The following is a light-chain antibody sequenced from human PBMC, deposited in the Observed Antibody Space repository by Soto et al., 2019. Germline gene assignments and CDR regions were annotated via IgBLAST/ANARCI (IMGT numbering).Light chain of an antibody. Sequence: SYELTQPPSVSVSPGQTASITGSGDKLGDKYACWYQQKPGQSPVLVIYQDSKRPSGIPERFSGSNSGNTATLTISGTQAMDEADYYCQAWDSSILFGPGKKATV. CDR2: QDS. CDR3: QAWDSSIL. CDR1: KLGDKY. V-gene: IGLV3-1*01. J-gene: IGLJ1*01.